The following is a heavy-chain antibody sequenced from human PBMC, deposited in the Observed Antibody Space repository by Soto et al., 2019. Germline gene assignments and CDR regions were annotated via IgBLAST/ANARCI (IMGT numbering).Heavy chain of an antibody. D-gene: IGHD5-12*01. V-gene: IGHV3-33*01. J-gene: IGHJ4*02. CDR3: ARDFSMVIVAPAY. CDR2: IWYDGSNT. CDR1: GFTFSSYA. Sequence: LRLSCAASGFTFSSYAMHWVRQAPGKGLEWVGFIWYDGSNTFYAESVKGRFTISRDNSKNTVYLQINALRAEDTAVYYCARDFSMVIVAPAYWGQGTLVTVSS.